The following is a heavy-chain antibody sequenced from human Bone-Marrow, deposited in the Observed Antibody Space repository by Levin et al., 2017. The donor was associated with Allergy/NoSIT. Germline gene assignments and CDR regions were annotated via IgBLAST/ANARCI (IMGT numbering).Heavy chain of an antibody. CDR3: ARDLLKLDWLLYFDY. CDR2: ISSSGSTI. CDR1: GFTFSDYY. Sequence: GGSLRLSCAASGFTFSDYYMSWIRQAPGKGLEWVSYISSSGSTIYYADSVKGRFTISRDNAKNSLYLQMNSLRAEDTAVYYCARDLLKLDWLLYFDYWGQGTLVTVSS. V-gene: IGHV3-11*01. D-gene: IGHD3-9*01. J-gene: IGHJ4*02.